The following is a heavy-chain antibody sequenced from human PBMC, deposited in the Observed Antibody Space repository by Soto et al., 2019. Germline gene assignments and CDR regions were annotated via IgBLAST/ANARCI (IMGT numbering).Heavy chain of an antibody. CDR3: AKDAVPGDGLWLVAD. D-gene: IGHD2-21*02. J-gene: IGHJ4*02. CDR1: GFSFSKYA. CDR2: ITGSGGTI. V-gene: IGHV3-23*01. Sequence: PGGSLRLSCAASGFSFSKYAMIWVRQAPGKGQEWVSGITGSGGTIEYAASVKGRFIISRDNSKNTVDLQMNSLRAEDTAMYYCAKDAVPGDGLWLVADWGQGTLVTVSS.